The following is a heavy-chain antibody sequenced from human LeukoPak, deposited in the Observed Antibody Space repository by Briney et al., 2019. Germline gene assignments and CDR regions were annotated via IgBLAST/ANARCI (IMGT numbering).Heavy chain of an antibody. Sequence: GGSLRLPCAASGFTFSDYGMSWVRQAPGKGLEWVSSISTTSSYIYYADSMKGRFTISRGNAKNSLYLQMNSLRAEDTAVYYCARGPFTSISKYFDYWGQGTLVTVSS. CDR1: GFTFSDYG. D-gene: IGHD2-2*01. CDR3: ARGPFTSISKYFDY. V-gene: IGHV3-21*01. J-gene: IGHJ4*02. CDR2: ISTTSSYI.